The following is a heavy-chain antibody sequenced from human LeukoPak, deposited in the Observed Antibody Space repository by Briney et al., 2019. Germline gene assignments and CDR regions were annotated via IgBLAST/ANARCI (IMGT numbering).Heavy chain of an antibody. CDR1: GFTFSSYG. Sequence: GGSLRLSCTASGFTFSSYGMSWVRQAPGKGLDWVSAVSSGGNSNYADSVTGRFTISRDNSKNTLYLQMNSLRAEDTAVYYCARIIVVVPAAPPSAGWFDPWGQGTLVTVSS. J-gene: IGHJ5*02. V-gene: IGHV3-23*01. CDR3: ARIIVVVPAAPPSAGWFDP. D-gene: IGHD2-2*01. CDR2: VSSGGNS.